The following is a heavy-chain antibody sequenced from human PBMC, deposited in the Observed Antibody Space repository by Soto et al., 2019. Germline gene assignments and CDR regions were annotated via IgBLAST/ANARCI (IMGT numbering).Heavy chain of an antibody. Sequence: QVQLVQSGAEVKRPGSSVKVSCKASGGTFGTYVIAWVRQAPGQGLEWMGGIIPIVGAANSTHKFQGRLTLTADESSSAVYMDLSNLRSEDTASYFFARSPGFLDERGGGWFESWGQGPLDTVSS. CDR2: IIPIVGAA. J-gene: IGHJ5*01. CDR1: GGTFGTYV. D-gene: IGHD3-9*01. V-gene: IGHV1-69*01. CDR3: ARSPGFLDERGGGWFES.